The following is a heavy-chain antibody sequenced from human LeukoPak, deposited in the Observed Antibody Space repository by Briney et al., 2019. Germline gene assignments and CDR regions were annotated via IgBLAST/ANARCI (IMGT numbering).Heavy chain of an antibody. CDR2: ISYDGSNK. CDR3: ARAHYDSSGYYFDY. D-gene: IGHD3-22*01. Sequence: GGSLRLSCAASGFTFSSYAMHWVRQAPGKELEWVAVISYDGSNKYYADSVKGRFTISRDNSKNTLYLQMNSLRAEDTAVYYCARAHYDSSGYYFDYWGQGTLVTVSS. CDR1: GFTFSSYA. J-gene: IGHJ4*02. V-gene: IGHV3-30*01.